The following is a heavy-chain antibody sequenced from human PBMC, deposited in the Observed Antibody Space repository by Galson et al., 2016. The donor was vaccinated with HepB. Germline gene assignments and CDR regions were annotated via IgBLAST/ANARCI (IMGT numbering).Heavy chain of an antibody. CDR3: AKAGLNTMTLFDL. CDR2: ITRQSGRP. D-gene: IGHD3-3*01. J-gene: IGHJ4*02. CDR1: GFKFEDYA. V-gene: IGHV3-9*01. Sequence: SLRLSCAASGFKFEDYAVHWVRQPPGKGLEWVSGITRQSGRPGYADSVKGRFTISRDNARQSVSLQMNNPTSEDTAVYYCAKAGLNTMTLFDLWGQGTLVLVSS.